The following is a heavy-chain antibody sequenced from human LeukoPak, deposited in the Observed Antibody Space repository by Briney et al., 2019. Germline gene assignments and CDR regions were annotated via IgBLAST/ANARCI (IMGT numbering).Heavy chain of an antibody. J-gene: IGHJ4*02. Sequence: GASVKVSCKASGYTFTSYAMHWVRQAPGQRLEWMGWINAGNGNTKYSQKFQGRVTITRDTSASTAYMELSGLRSEDTAVYYCAKDEEYMVRGVIIRGIVDYWGQGTLVTVSS. CDR1: GYTFTSYA. D-gene: IGHD3-10*01. V-gene: IGHV1-3*01. CDR3: AKDEEYMVRGVIIRGIVDY. CDR2: INAGNGNT.